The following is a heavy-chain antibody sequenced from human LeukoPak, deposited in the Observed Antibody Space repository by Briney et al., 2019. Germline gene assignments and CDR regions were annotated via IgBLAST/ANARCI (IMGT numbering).Heavy chain of an antibody. V-gene: IGHV3-30*02. CDR1: GFTFRSYG. Sequence: PGGSLRLFCAASGFTFRSYGMHWVRQAPGKGLQWVAFIRYDGNNKYYADSVKGRFTISRDNSKNTVYLQMNSLRAEDTAVYYCARDPSYGALDYWGQGSLVTVSS. D-gene: IGHD4-17*01. CDR2: IRYDGNNK. CDR3: ARDPSYGALDY. J-gene: IGHJ4*02.